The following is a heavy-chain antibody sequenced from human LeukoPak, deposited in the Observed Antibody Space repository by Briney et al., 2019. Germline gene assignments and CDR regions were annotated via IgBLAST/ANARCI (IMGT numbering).Heavy chain of an antibody. J-gene: IGHJ4*02. CDR3: AKADYDILTGYYQY. Sequence: PGGSLRLSCAASGFTFSSYGMSWVRQAPGKGLEWVSAISGSGGSTYYADSVKGRFTISRDNSKNTLYLQMNSLRAEDTAAYYCAKADYDILTGYYQYWGQGTLVTVSS. V-gene: IGHV3-23*01. CDR2: ISGSGGST. CDR1: GFTFSSYG. D-gene: IGHD3-9*01.